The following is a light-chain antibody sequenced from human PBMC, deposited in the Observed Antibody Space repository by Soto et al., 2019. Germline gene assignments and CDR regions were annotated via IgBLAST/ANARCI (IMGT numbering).Light chain of an antibody. CDR3: QSYDSSLSGYHVV. CDR2: GNS. J-gene: IGLJ2*01. CDR1: SSNIGAGYD. Sequence: QSVLTQPPSVSGAPGQRVTISCTGSSSNIGAGYDVHWYQQLPGTAPKLLIYGNSNRPSGVPDRFSGSKSGTSASLAITGLQAEDEADYYCQSYDSSLSGYHVVFGGGTKDRP. V-gene: IGLV1-40*01.